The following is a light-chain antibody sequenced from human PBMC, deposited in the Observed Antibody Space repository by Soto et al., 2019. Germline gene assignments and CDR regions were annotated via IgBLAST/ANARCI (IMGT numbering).Light chain of an antibody. CDR3: QQHNQWPIT. V-gene: IGKV3-15*01. CDR1: QSVSSN. Sequence: EIVMTQSPATLSMSPGERATLSCRASQSVSSNLAWYQQKPGQSPRLLIYHASTRATGISARFSGSGSGTDFTLTINSLQSEDSAMYYCQQHNQWPITFGQGTRLEI. J-gene: IGKJ5*01. CDR2: HAS.